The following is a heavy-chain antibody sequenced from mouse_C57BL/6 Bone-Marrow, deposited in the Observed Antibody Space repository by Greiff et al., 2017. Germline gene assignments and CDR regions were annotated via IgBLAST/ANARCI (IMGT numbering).Heavy chain of an antibody. J-gene: IGHJ4*01. Sequence: VQLKESGPGLVKPSQSLSLTCSVTGYSITSGYYWNWIRQFPENKLEWMGYISYDGSNNYNPSLKNRISITRDTSKNQFFLKLNSVTTEDTATYYCATQTGTFYAMDYWGQGTSVTVSS. D-gene: IGHD4-1*01. CDR2: ISYDGSN. V-gene: IGHV3-6*01. CDR1: GYSITSGYY. CDR3: ATQTGTFYAMDY.